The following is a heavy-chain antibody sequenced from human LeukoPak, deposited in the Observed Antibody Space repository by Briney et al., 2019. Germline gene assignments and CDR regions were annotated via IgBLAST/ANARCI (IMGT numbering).Heavy chain of an antibody. V-gene: IGHV3-23*01. CDR2: ISGSGGST. J-gene: IGHJ6*02. CDR1: GGSISSYY. Sequence: ETLSLTCTVSGGSISSYYWSWIRQPPGKGLEWVSAISGSGGSTYYADSVKGRFTISRDNSKNTLYLQMNSLRAEDTAVYYCAKEDGSGSYWNYYYGMDVWGQGTTVTVSS. CDR3: AKEDGSGSYWNYYYGMDV. D-gene: IGHD3-10*01.